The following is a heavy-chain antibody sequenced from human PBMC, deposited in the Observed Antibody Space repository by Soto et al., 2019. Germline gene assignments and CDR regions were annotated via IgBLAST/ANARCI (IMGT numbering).Heavy chain of an antibody. CDR2: IYYSENT. V-gene: IGHV4-30-4*01. CDR1: GVSISSGDYY. Sequence: SETLSLTCTVSGVSISSGDYYWSWIRQTPGKGLEWIGYIYYSENTYYNPSLKSRLTISVDTSKNQFSLKLSSVTAADTAVYCCARVNTALVTAFDIWGHGTMVTVSS. D-gene: IGHD5-18*01. J-gene: IGHJ3*02. CDR3: ARVNTALVTAFDI.